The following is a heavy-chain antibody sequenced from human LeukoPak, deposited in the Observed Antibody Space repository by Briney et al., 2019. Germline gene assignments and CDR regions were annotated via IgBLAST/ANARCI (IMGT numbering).Heavy chain of an antibody. D-gene: IGHD4-17*01. CDR1: GFTFDDYA. CDR2: ISWDGGST. CDR3: AKTAGYDYGEFDY. V-gene: IGHV3-43D*03. J-gene: IGHJ4*02. Sequence: PGGSLRLSCAASGFTFDDYAMHWVRQAPGKGLEWVSLISWDGGSTYYADSVKGRFTISRGNSKNSLYLQMNSLRAEDTALYYCAKTAGYDYGEFDYWGQGTLVTVSS.